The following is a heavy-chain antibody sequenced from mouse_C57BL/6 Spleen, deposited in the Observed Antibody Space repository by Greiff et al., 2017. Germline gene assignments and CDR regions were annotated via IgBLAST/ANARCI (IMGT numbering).Heavy chain of an antibody. J-gene: IGHJ4*01. CDR1: GYTFTSYW. CDR2: IYPGNSDT. D-gene: IGHD1-1*01. Sequence: VQLQQSGTVLARPGASVKMSCKTSGYTFTSYWMHWVKQRPGQGLEWIGAIYPGNSDTSYNQKFKGKANLTAVTSASTAYMELSSLTNEDSAVYYCTRKIYGDGYAMDYWGQGTSVTVSS. CDR3: TRKIYGDGYAMDY. V-gene: IGHV1-5*01.